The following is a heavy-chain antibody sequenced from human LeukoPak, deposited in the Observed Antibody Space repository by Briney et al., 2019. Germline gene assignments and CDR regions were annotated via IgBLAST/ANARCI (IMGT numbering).Heavy chain of an antibody. CDR1: GLTFSDYY. CDR2: ISRSSGHT. J-gene: IGHJ4*02. CDR3: ARDRRDTGGIDY. V-gene: IGHV3-11*05. Sequence: PGASLRLSCAASGLTFSDYYMSWIRQAPGKGLEWVSYISRSSGHTNYADSVKGRFTISRDNAKNSLYLQMNSLRAEDTAVYYCARDRRDTGGIDYWGQGTLVTVSS. D-gene: IGHD1-14*01.